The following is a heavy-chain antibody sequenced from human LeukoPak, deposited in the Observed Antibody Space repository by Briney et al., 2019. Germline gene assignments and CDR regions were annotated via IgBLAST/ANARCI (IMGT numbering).Heavy chain of an antibody. CDR3: AREDPHTYNFDF. Sequence: ASVKVSCKTSGYTFTSYHMHWVRQAPGQGLEWVGILKSSGGTTVYAQKFQGRVTVTRDTSTSTVYMELSSLSSEDTAVYYCAREDPHTYNFDFWGPGTLVTVSS. D-gene: IGHD1-1*01. V-gene: IGHV1-46*01. CDR2: LKSSGGTT. CDR1: GYTFTSYH. J-gene: IGHJ4*02.